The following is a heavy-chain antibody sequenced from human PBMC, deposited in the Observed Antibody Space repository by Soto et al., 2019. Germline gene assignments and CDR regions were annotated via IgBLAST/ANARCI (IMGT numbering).Heavy chain of an antibody. J-gene: IGHJ4*02. CDR3: ARGGALRYYFDY. D-gene: IGHD1-26*01. CDR1: GGYVSSTAYY. Sequence: TLSLTCTVSGGYVSSTAYYWTWIRQSPGKTLEWIGYISNSGTNYNPSLKSRVTISTDTSKNQFSLKLTSVTVADTAVYFCARGGALRYYFDYWGQGAPVTVSS. V-gene: IGHV4-61*08. CDR2: ISNSGT.